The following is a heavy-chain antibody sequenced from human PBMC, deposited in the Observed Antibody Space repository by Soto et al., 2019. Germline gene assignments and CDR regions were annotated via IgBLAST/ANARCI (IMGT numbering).Heavy chain of an antibody. Sequence: EVQLLESGGGLVQPGGSLRLSCAASGFTFSSYAMSWVRQAPGKGLEWVSAISGSGGSTYYADSVKGRFTISRDNSKNTLYLQMNSLRAEDTAAYYCARNLTGYSSSLDPWCQGTLVTVSS. CDR1: GFTFSSYA. V-gene: IGHV3-23*01. CDR2: ISGSGGST. CDR3: ARNLTGYSSSLDP. J-gene: IGHJ5*02. D-gene: IGHD6-13*01.